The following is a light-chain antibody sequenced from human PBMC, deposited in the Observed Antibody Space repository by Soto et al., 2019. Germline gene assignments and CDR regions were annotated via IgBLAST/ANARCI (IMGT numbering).Light chain of an antibody. CDR3: QQYGSPWT. CDR1: QSVSSS. Sequence: EIVLTQSPATLSLSPGERATLSCRASQSVSSSLAWYQQKPGQAPRLLIYNASNRATGIPARFSGSGSGTDFTLTISSLEPEDFAVYYCQQYGSPWTFGQGTKWIS. V-gene: IGKV3-11*01. J-gene: IGKJ1*01. CDR2: NAS.